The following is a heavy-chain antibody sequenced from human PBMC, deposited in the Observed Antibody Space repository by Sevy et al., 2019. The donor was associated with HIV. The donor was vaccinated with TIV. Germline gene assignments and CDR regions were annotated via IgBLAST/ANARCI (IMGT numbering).Heavy chain of an antibody. CDR1: GFSFSYYG. V-gene: IGHV3-30*18. Sequence: GGSLRLSCIGSGFSFSYYGIHWVPQSPGKGLDWVALISHDGINEYYADSVKGRFTISRDNSKNTVYLEMNSLRNEDTAIYFCANAYSGSYSHSYLYALDVWGQVTTVTVSS. D-gene: IGHD1-26*01. CDR3: ANAYSGSYSHSYLYALDV. CDR2: ISHDGINE. J-gene: IGHJ6*02.